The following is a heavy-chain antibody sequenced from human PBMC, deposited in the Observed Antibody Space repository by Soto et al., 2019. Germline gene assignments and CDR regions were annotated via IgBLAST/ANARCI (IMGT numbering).Heavy chain of an antibody. D-gene: IGHD3-9*01. CDR1: GLTVSTNY. CDR3: ARDYDTSRGDWAYYGIDV. V-gene: IGHV3-66*01. Sequence: EVQLVESGGGLVQPGGSLRISCAASGLTVSTNYMSWVRQAPGKGLEWVSIIYYGGTTYYADSVKGRFTISRGDSKNTLYLQMHILRAEDSAVYYCARDYDTSRGDWAYYGIDVWGQGTRVTVSS. CDR2: IYYGGTT. J-gene: IGHJ6*02.